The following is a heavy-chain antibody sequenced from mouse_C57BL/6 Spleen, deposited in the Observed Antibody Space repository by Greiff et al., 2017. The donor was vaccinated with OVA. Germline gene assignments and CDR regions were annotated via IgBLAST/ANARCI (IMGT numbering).Heavy chain of an antibody. CDR1: GYAFSSYW. CDR2: IYPGDGDT. Sequence: VKLVESGAELVKPGASVKISCKASGYAFSSYWMNWVKQRPGKGLEWIGQIYPGDGDTNYNGKFKGKATLTADKSSSTAYMQLSSLPSEDSAVYFCARGDYGSRFAYWGQGTLVTVSA. J-gene: IGHJ3*01. CDR3: ARGDYGSRFAY. D-gene: IGHD1-1*01. V-gene: IGHV1-80*01.